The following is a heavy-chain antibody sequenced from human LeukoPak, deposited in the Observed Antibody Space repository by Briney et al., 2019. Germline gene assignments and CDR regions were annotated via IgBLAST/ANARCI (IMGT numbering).Heavy chain of an antibody. Sequence: GGSLRLSCAASGFTFSDYYMSWIRQAPGKGLEWVSYISNGGSTIYYADSVKGRFTISRDNAKTSLYLQMNSLRAEDTAVYYCARGGIAAAGVDYYYGMDVWGQGTTVTVSS. J-gene: IGHJ6*02. CDR1: GFTFSDYY. V-gene: IGHV3-11*01. CDR3: ARGGIAAAGVDYYYGMDV. D-gene: IGHD6-13*01. CDR2: ISNGGSTI.